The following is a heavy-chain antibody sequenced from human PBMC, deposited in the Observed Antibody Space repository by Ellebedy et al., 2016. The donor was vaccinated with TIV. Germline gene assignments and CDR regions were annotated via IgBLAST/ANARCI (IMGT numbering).Heavy chain of an antibody. V-gene: IGHV3-7*01. CDR3: ARRGVGSRWDY. CDR1: GFTFSSYS. D-gene: IGHD2-15*01. J-gene: IGHJ4*02. CDR2: IEPDGSEK. Sequence: GGSLRLSXAASGFTFSSYSMNWVRQAPGKGLEWVANIEPDGSEKYYVDSVMGRFTISRDNAKNSLYLQMNSLRADDTAVYYCARRGVGSRWDYWGQGTLVTVSS.